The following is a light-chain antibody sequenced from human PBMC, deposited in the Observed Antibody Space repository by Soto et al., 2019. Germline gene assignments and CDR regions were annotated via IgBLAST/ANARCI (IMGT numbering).Light chain of an antibody. V-gene: IGKV3-11*01. CDR3: QQRTNRPVT. CDR2: DAS. Sequence: EIVLTQSPATLSLSPGERATLSCRASQSVSSYLVWYQQKPGQPPRVLISDASNRTTGIPVRFSGSGSGTDFPLTISSLEPEDFAVYYGQQRTNRPVTFGGGNKVEIK. CDR1: QSVSSY. J-gene: IGKJ4*01.